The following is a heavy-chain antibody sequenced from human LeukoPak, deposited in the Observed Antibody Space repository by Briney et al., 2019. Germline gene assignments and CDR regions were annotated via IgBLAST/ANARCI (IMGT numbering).Heavy chain of an antibody. CDR3: ARANYYDSSGYYYNAFDI. V-gene: IGHV4-39*02. J-gene: IGHJ3*02. CDR1: GASISRNTYY. CDR2: FYYTGST. D-gene: IGHD3-22*01. Sequence: SETLSLTCIVSGASISRNTYYWGRIRPSPGKGLEWIGTFYYTGSTYYNPSLKSRITISVDTSKNHFSLKLSSVTAADTAVYYCARANYYDSSGYYYNAFDIWGQGTMVTVSS.